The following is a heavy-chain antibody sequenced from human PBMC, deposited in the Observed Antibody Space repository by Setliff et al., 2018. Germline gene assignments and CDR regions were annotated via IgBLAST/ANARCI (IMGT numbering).Heavy chain of an antibody. CDR2: TTGSGGDR. Sequence: GSLRLSCAASGLTYRTYAMSWVRQAPGKGLEWVSSTTGSGGDRDYADSVKGRFTISRDNAKNTVYVQMDSLRADDTAVYYCARAIRNWNFSHYYYYMDVWGKGTTVTVSS. J-gene: IGHJ6*03. CDR3: ARAIRNWNFSHYYYYMDV. D-gene: IGHD1-7*01. V-gene: IGHV3-23*01. CDR1: GLTYRTYA.